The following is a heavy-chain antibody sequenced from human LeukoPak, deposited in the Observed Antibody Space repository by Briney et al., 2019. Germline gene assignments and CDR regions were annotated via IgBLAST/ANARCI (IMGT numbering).Heavy chain of an antibody. Sequence: PSETLSLTCTVSGGSISSSGYYWGWIRQPPGKGLEWIASIYYSGSTYYNPSLKSRVTISVDTSKNQLFLKLSSLTAADTAVYYCARHEYSGSYYGLSWFDPWGQGTLVTVSS. CDR1: GGSISSSGYY. D-gene: IGHD1-26*01. CDR3: ARHEYSGSYYGLSWFDP. J-gene: IGHJ5*02. CDR2: IYYSGST. V-gene: IGHV4-39*01.